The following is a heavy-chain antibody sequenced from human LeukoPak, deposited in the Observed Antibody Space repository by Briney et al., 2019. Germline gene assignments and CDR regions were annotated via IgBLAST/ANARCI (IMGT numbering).Heavy chain of an antibody. D-gene: IGHD3-10*01. CDR1: GGTFSSYA. J-gene: IGHJ5*02. V-gene: IGHV1-69*04. CDR2: IIPILGIA. CDR3: ARDNRWFGELFGFDP. Sequence: ASVKVSCKASGGTFSSYAISWVRQAPGQGLEWMGRIIPILGIANYAQKFQGRVTITADKSTSTAYMELSSLRSEDTAVYYCARDNRWFGELFGFDPWGQGTLVTVSS.